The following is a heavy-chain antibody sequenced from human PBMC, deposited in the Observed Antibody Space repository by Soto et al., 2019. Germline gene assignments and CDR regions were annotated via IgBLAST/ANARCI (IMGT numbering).Heavy chain of an antibody. J-gene: IGHJ6*02. CDR1: GFSFSTYP. V-gene: IGHV3-23*01. CDR3: EKIIYTETNYYYGMDA. Sequence: PGGSLRLSCAASGFSFSTYPMVWVRQAPGKRLEAVSSISGSGDKTYYKDSVKGRFTISRDNSKNTVDLQMNSLRPEDTAVYYCEKIIYTETNYYYGMDAWGQGTTVTVSS. D-gene: IGHD4-17*01. CDR2: ISGSGDKT.